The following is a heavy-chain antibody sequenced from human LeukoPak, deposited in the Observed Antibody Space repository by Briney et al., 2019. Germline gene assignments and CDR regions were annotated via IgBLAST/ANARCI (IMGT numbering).Heavy chain of an antibody. CDR1: GGSISRYY. Sequence: SEALSLTCTVSGGSISRYYWSWIRQPAGKGLEWIGGSTNQNPSLKSRIAISVDTSKNQFSLKLSSVTAAGTAVYYCARHDYSYYIRLWGQGTLVTVSS. D-gene: IGHD3-10*01. V-gene: IGHV4-4*07. J-gene: IGHJ4*02. CDR2: ST. CDR3: ARHDYSYYIRL.